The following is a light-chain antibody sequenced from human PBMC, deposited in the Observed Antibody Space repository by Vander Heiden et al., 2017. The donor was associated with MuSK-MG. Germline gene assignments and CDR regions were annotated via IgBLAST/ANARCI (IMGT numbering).Light chain of an antibody. J-gene: IGKJ1*01. CDR1: QGIRND. CDR2: AAS. Sequence: DIQMTQSPSSLSASVGDRVTITCRASQGIRNDLGWYQQKPGKAPKRLIYAASSLQSAVPSTFSGSGSGTEFTLRIISLQPADFTTSYCRQQYGYAPTFGQGTKVEIK. V-gene: IGKV1-17*01. CDR3: RQQYGYAPT.